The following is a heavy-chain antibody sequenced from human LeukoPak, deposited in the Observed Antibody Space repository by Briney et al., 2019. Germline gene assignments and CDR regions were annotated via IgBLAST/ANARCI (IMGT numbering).Heavy chain of an antibody. CDR2: INPNTGDT. V-gene: IGHV1-2*02. Sequence: ASVKVSCKPSGYTFTGYYIHWVRQAPGQGLEWMGWINPNTGDTNYAQKFQVRVTMTRDTSISTAYMELSRLSSDDTAIYYCARVLPSDSWGQGTLVTVSS. J-gene: IGHJ4*02. CDR1: GYTFTGYY. CDR3: ARVLPSDS.